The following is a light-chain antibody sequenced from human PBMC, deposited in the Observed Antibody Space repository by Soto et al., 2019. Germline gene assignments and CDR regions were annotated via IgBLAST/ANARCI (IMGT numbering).Light chain of an antibody. J-gene: IGKJ2*01. CDR2: KAS. Sequence: DIQMTQSPSTLSASVGDRVTITCRASQSISSWLAWYQQKPGKAPKLLIYKASSLESGVPSRFSGSGSGTEFTLTIXSLQPDDFATYYCQQYNSYSGTFGQGTKLEIK. CDR1: QSISSW. CDR3: QQYNSYSGT. V-gene: IGKV1-5*03.